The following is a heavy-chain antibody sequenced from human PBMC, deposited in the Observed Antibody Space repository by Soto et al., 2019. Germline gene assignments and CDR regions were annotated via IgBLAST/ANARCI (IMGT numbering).Heavy chain of an antibody. CDR1: GFTFSSSW. D-gene: IGHD5-18*01. Sequence: LRLSCAASGFTFSSSWMNWVRQAPGKGLEWVAGIKEDGSEKYYVDFVKGRFTISRDNAENSLYLQMNGLRAEDTAVYYCARDRGYSCFDYWGLGTLVTVSS. V-gene: IGHV3-7*01. CDR3: ARDRGYSCFDY. J-gene: IGHJ4*02. CDR2: IKEDGSEK.